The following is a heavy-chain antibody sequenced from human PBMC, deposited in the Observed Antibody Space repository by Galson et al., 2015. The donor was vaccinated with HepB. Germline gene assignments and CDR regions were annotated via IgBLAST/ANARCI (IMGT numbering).Heavy chain of an antibody. J-gene: IGHJ6*03. Sequence: SLRISCAASGFFFSDYNMNWVRQAPGKGLEWVSSISSSGTVYYADSLQGRSTITRDNAKNSLDLQVNSLRAEDTAVYYCARDLFAVSPPPTNYMDVWGTGTTVTVSS. CDR2: ISSSGTV. V-gene: IGHV3-69-1*01. CDR1: GFFFSDYN. D-gene: IGHD3-3*01. CDR3: ARDLFAVSPPPTNYMDV.